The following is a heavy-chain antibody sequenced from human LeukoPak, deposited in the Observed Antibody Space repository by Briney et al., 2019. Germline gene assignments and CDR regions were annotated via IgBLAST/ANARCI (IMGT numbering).Heavy chain of an antibody. V-gene: IGHV4-38-2*01. CDR3: ASDFCNYSSGWAVDY. D-gene: IGHD6-19*01. CDR2: IYPSGST. J-gene: IGHJ4*02. CDR1: GYSISRRYS. Sequence: PSETLSLTCVVCGYSISRRYSWVWIRQPPGKGLEWIGSIYPSGSTYYNPSLKSRVTISICTSNNHFSLKLSSVTAADTSVYYCASDFCNYSSGWAVDYWGQGTLVTVSS.